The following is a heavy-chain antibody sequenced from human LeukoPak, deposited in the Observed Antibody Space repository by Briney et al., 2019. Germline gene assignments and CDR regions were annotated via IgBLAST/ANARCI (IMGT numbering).Heavy chain of an antibody. V-gene: IGHV3-33*01. D-gene: IGHD3-22*01. J-gene: IGHJ4*02. CDR1: GFTFSSNV. CDR2: IWHDGSHK. CDR3: ARDGSSGYLHFDY. Sequence: GGSLRLSCTASGFTFSSNVMHWVRQAPGKGLEWVAVIWHDGSHKYYSDPVKGRFTISRDNSKNTLYLQMNSLRVEDTAVYYCARDGSSGYLHFDYWGQGILVTVSS.